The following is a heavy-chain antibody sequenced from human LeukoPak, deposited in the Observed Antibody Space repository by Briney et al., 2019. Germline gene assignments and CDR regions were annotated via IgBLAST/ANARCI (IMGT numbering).Heavy chain of an antibody. CDR2: IYYSGST. J-gene: IGHJ3*02. CDR1: GGSISSYY. Sequence: PSETLSLTCTVSGGSISSYYWSWIRQPPGKGLEWIGYIYYSGSTNYNPSLKSRVTISVDTSKNQFSLKLSSVTAADTAVYYCARVVVTQGHDAFDIWGQGTMVTVSS. D-gene: IGHD2-15*01. CDR3: ARVVVTQGHDAFDI. V-gene: IGHV4-59*01.